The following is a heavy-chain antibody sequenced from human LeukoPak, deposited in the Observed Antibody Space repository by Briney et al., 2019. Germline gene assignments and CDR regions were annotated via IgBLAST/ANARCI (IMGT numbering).Heavy chain of an antibody. Sequence: GGSLRLSCAASGFTFSDHVMNWLRQAPGKGLEWVSGINWNGGSTGYADSVKGRFTISRDNAKNSLYLQMNSLRAEDTALYYCARDLVAARMCDYWGQGTLVTVSS. CDR3: ARDLVAARMCDY. CDR1: GFTFSDHV. J-gene: IGHJ4*02. CDR2: INWNGGST. V-gene: IGHV3-20*04. D-gene: IGHD6-6*01.